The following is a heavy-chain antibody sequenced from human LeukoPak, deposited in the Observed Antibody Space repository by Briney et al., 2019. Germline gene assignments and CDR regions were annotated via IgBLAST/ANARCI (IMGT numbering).Heavy chain of an antibody. V-gene: IGHV3-23*01. J-gene: IGHJ4*02. D-gene: IGHD4-17*01. CDR2: ISGSGDST. CDR3: AKTQSTTVTTYDY. Sequence: GGSLRLSCAASGFTFSSYAMSWVRQAPGKGLEWVSTISGSGDSTYYADSVKGRFTISRDNSKNTLYLQMNSLRAEDTAVYYCAKTQSTTVTTYDYWGQGTLVTVSS. CDR1: GFTFSSYA.